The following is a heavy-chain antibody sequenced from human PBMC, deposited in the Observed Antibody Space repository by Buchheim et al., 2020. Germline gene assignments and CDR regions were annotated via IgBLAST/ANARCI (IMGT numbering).Heavy chain of an antibody. Sequence: EVQLLESGGGLVQPGGSLRLSCAASGFTFSSYAMSWVRQAPGKGLEWVSAISGSGGSTYYADSVKGRVTISRDNSKNTLHLQMNSLRAEDTAVYYCAKDASRMMKQWELPDVFDYWGQGTL. CDR3: AKDASRMMKQWELPDVFDY. J-gene: IGHJ4*02. CDR1: GFTFSSYA. CDR2: ISGSGGST. V-gene: IGHV3-23*01. D-gene: IGHD1-26*01.